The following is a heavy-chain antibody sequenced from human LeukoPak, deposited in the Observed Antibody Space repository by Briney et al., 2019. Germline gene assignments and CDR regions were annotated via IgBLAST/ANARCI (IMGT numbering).Heavy chain of an antibody. Sequence: GGSLRLSCVASGFTFSRYGMTWVRQAPGKGLQWVSAISGSGGGTYYADSVKGRFTISRDNSKNTLYLQMNSLRAEDTAVYYCATFSDYWGQGTLVTVSS. CDR2: ISGSGGGT. V-gene: IGHV3-23*01. CDR1: GFTFSRYG. CDR3: ATFSDY. J-gene: IGHJ4*02.